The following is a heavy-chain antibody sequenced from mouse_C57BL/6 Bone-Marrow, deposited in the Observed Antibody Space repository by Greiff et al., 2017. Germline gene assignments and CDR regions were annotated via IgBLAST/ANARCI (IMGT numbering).Heavy chain of an antibody. CDR3: ASLITTVGGY. D-gene: IGHD1-1*01. V-gene: IGHV5-6*01. CDR2: ISSGGSYT. J-gene: IGHJ2*01. Sequence: EVKLMESGGDLVKPGGSLKLSCAASGFTFSSYGMSWVRQTPDKRLEWVATISSGGSYTYYPDSVKGRFTISRDNAKNTLYLQMSSLKSEDTAMYYCASLITTVGGYWGQGTTLTGSS. CDR1: GFTFSSYG.